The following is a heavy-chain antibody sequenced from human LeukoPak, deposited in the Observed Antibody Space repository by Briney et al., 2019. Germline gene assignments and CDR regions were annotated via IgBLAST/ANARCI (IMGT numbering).Heavy chain of an antibody. CDR3: ARARASGRSGFDY. CDR2: ISSSSSTI. CDR1: GLTVSSYS. D-gene: IGHD2-15*01. J-gene: IGHJ4*02. V-gene: IGHV3-48*02. Sequence: GGSLRLSCVASGLTVSSYSMNWVRQAPGKGLEWVSYISSSSSTIYYADSVKGRFTISRDNAKNSLDLQVNSLRDEDTAVYYCARARASGRSGFDYWGQGTLVTVSS.